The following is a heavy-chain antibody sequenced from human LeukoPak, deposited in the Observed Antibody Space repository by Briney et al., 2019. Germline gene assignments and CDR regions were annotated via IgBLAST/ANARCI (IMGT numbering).Heavy chain of an antibody. Sequence: PSETLSLTCTVSGGSISSYYWSWIRQPPGKGLEWIGYIYYSGSTNYNPSLKSRVTISVDTSKNQFSLKLSSVTAADTAVYYCARVRAVAGPNDAFDIWGQGTMVTVSS. J-gene: IGHJ3*02. CDR2: IYYSGST. D-gene: IGHD6-19*01. CDR3: ARVRAVAGPNDAFDI. CDR1: GGSISSYY. V-gene: IGHV4-59*12.